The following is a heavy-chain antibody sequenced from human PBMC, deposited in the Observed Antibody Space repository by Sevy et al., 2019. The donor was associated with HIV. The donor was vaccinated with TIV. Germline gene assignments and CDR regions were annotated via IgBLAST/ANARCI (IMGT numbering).Heavy chain of an antibody. J-gene: IGHJ6*03. CDR3: TRYGESSSSFYYYYYYMDV. V-gene: IGHV3-49*04. CDR1: GFTFGDYA. D-gene: IGHD6-6*01. CDR2: IRSKAYGGTT. Sequence: GESLKISCTASGFTFGDYAMSWVRQAPGKGLEWVGFIRSKAYGGTTEYAASVKGRFTISRDDSKSIAYLQMNSLKTEDTAVYYCTRYGESSSSFYYYYYYMDVWGKGTTVTVSS.